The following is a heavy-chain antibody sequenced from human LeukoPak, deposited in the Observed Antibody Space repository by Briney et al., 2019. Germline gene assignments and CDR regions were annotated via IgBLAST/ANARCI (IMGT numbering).Heavy chain of an antibody. CDR3: ARVGITVVRGGKYYFDY. J-gene: IGHJ4*02. Sequence: SETLSLTCTVSGGSISNYYWSWIRQPPGKGLEWIGHIYYSGATKYNPSLKSRITISVDTSKNQFSLMLSSVTAADTAVYYCARVGITVVRGGKYYFDYWGQGTLVTVSS. CDR2: IYYSGAT. CDR1: GGSISNYY. V-gene: IGHV4-59*08. D-gene: IGHD3-10*01.